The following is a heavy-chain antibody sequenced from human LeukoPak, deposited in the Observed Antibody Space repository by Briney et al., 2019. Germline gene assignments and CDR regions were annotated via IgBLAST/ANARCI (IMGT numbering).Heavy chain of an antibody. J-gene: IGHJ5*02. D-gene: IGHD3-10*01. CDR1: GGSISSGGYF. CDR2: IYDSVST. CDR3: ARSWHGSGTLDWFDP. Sequence: SETLSLTCTVSGGSISSGGYFWSWIRQPPGKGLEFLGYIYDSVSTYYNSALKSRVSISVDRSKNQFSLKLTSVTAADTAVYYCARSWHGSGTLDWFDPWGQGTLVTVSS. V-gene: IGHV4-30-2*01.